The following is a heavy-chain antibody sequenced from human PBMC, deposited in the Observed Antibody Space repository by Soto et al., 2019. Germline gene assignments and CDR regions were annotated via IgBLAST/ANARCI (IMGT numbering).Heavy chain of an antibody. J-gene: IGHJ4*02. CDR3: ARDEGYYDSSGYSLSGDY. CDR1: GYTFTSYG. Sequence: ASVKVSCKASGYTFTSYGISWVRQAPGQGLEWMGWISAYNGNTNYAQKLQGRVTMTTDTSTSTAYMELRSLRSDDTAVYYCARDEGYYDSSGYSLSGDYWGQGTLVTVS. D-gene: IGHD3-22*01. V-gene: IGHV1-18*01. CDR2: ISAYNGNT.